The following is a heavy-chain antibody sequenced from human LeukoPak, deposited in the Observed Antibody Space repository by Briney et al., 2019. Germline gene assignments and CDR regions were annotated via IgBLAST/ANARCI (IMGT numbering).Heavy chain of an antibody. CDR3: ARESRSGTNWFFAL. Sequence: GGSLRLSCAASGFTFSGFAMSWVRQAPGKGLEWVSVIYSDGRTYYADSVKGRFTVSRDNSKNTLYLQMNSLRAEDTAMYYCARESRSGTNWFFALWGRGTLVTVSS. CDR1: GFTFSGFA. CDR2: IYSDGRT. D-gene: IGHD3-10*01. J-gene: IGHJ2*01. V-gene: IGHV3-53*01.